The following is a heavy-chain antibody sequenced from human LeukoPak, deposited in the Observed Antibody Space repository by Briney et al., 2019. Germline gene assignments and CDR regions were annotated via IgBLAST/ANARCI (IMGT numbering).Heavy chain of an antibody. D-gene: IGHD5-18*01. Sequence: GGSLRLSCTASGFTFSDYWMHWVRQAPGKGLVCVSRINSDGSSTSYADSVKGRFTISRDNSKNTLYLQMNSLRAEDTAVYYCAKDPEYSYGYPYYYYYYMDVWGKGTTVTVSS. CDR1: GFTFSDYW. CDR2: INSDGSST. V-gene: IGHV3-74*01. J-gene: IGHJ6*03. CDR3: AKDPEYSYGYPYYYYYYMDV.